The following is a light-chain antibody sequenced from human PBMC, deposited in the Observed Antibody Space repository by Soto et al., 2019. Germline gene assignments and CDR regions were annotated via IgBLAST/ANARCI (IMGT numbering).Light chain of an antibody. J-gene: IGLJ1*01. CDR3: CSYAGSYTYV. V-gene: IGLV2-11*01. Sequence: QSALTQPRSVSGSPGQSVTISCTGTSSDVGGYNYVSCYQQHPGKAPKLMIYDVGKRPSGVPDRFSGSKSGNTASLTISGLQAEDEADYYCCSYAGSYTYVFGTGTKLTVL. CDR1: SSDVGGYNY. CDR2: DVG.